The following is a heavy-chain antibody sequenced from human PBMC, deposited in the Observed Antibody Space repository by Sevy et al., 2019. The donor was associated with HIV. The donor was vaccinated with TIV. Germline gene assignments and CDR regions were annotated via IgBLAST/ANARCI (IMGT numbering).Heavy chain of an antibody. V-gene: IGHV3-11*01. CDR1: IFTFSDYY. CDR3: ARVLYNYGSYYFDY. D-gene: IGHD5-18*01. J-gene: IGHJ4*02. Sequence: GGSLRLSCAASIFTFSDYYMTWIRQAPGKGLECVSHISSGGSHIHYADSVKGRFTISRDNAKKSLYLQMNSLTAEDTAVYYCARVLYNYGSYYFDYGGQGTLVTVSS. CDR2: ISSGGSHI.